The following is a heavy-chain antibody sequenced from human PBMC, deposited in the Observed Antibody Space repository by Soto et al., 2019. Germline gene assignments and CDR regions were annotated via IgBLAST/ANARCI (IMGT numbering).Heavy chain of an antibody. Sequence: ASVKVSCKASGYTFSDYYLHWVRQAPGQGLEWMGWISPNSGATEYAPKFQGRVTMTTDTSISTAFLKLASLRPDDTAIYYCARGPRTQLWLTFAHWGQGTLVTVSS. CDR3: ARGPRTQLWLTFAH. CDR2: ISPNSGAT. CDR1: GYTFSDYY. D-gene: IGHD2-21*01. J-gene: IGHJ4*02. V-gene: IGHV1-2*02.